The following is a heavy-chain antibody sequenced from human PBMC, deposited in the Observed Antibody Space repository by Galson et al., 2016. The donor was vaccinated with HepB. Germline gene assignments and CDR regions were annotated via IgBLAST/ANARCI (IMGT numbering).Heavy chain of an antibody. CDR2: ISLHGGDI. J-gene: IGHJ6*02. CDR1: GFTFHEYA. Sequence: SLRLSCAASGFTFHEYAMHWVRQGPGKGLEWVAGISLHGGDIDYADSVKGRFTISRDNARKSVSLQMNALKPEDTALYYCAKDVRVSSSYQSYQHYGLDVWGRGTTVTVSS. CDR3: AKDVRVSSSYQSYQHYGLDV. V-gene: IGHV3-9*01. D-gene: IGHD2-2*01.